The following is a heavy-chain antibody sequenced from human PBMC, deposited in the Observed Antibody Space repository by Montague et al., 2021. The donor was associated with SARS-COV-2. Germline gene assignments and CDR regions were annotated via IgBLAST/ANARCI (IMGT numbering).Heavy chain of an antibody. D-gene: IGHD3-10*01. CDR3: ARLRDGVVPSPILGVGPYYSYYYMDV. J-gene: IGHJ6*03. V-gene: IGHV4-34*01. CDR1: GTSFSGYY. Sequence: SETLSLTCPVHGTSFSGYYWNWIRQPPGKGLEWIGEINHGGSTKYSPSLKSRLTISADTSKNQFSLKLTSGAAADTAVYYCARLRDGVVPSPILGVGPYYSYYYMDVWGRGTTVTVSS. CDR2: INHGGST.